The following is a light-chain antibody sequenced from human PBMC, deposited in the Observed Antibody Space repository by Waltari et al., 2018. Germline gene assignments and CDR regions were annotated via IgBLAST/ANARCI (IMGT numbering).Light chain of an antibody. CDR2: KAS. J-gene: IGKJ1*01. CDR1: QSLSNW. Sequence: DIQMTQSPSTLSASVGDRVTITCRASQSLSNWLAWYQQKPGKAPKFLIYKASTLESGVRSRFSCSGSGTEFTLTISSLQPDDFATYYCQQYRNLWTFGQGTKVEIK. CDR3: QQYRNLWT. V-gene: IGKV1-5*03.